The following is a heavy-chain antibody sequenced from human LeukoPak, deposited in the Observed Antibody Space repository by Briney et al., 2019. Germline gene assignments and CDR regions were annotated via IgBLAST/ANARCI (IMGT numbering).Heavy chain of an antibody. CDR3: ARIGYSSSPRYYYYMDV. Sequence: ASVKVSCKASGYTFTSYYMHWVRQAPGQGLEWMGLINPTGGSTGYAQKFQGRVRITADESTSTAYIELTSLRSEDTAVYYCARIGYSSSPRYYYYMDVWGKGTTVTISS. J-gene: IGHJ6*03. V-gene: IGHV1-46*01. CDR2: INPTGGST. CDR1: GYTFTSYY. D-gene: IGHD6-13*01.